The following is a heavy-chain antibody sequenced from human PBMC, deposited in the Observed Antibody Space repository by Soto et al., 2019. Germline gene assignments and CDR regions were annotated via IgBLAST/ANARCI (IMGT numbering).Heavy chain of an antibody. CDR1: GLILSNNG. CDR3: TIVRVADSALDH. V-gene: IGHV3-30*02. Sequence: PGGSLGLCCVGCGLILSNNGMDWVCQTPCKGLEWVAFMSYDGSDTFYADSVKVRFTISRDNSKNTLFLHMSNLRAEDTAMYYCTIVRVADSALDHWGQGTLVTVSS. D-gene: IGHD3-10*02. CDR2: MSYDGSDT. J-gene: IGHJ4*02.